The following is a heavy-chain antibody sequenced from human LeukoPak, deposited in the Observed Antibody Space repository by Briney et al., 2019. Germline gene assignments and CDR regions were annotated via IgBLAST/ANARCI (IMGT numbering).Heavy chain of an antibody. V-gene: IGHV3-74*01. Sequence: GGSLRLSCAASGFTFSDYWMHWVRQVPGKGLVWVSRINGDGTSTAYADSVKGRFTISRGNSKNTLYLQMNSLRAEDTAVYYCARDIGIAVVGNALDYWGQGTLVTVSS. D-gene: IGHD6-19*01. CDR2: INGDGTST. J-gene: IGHJ4*02. CDR1: GFTFSDYW. CDR3: ARDIGIAVVGNALDY.